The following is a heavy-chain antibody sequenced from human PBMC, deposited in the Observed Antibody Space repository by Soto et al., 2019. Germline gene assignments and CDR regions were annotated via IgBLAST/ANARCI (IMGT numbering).Heavy chain of an antibody. CDR2: INPADSDT. V-gene: IGHV5-51*01. J-gene: IGHJ4*02. CDR3: VRPDSTGYYSH. D-gene: IGHD3-9*01. CDR1: GYSFTNYW. Sequence: PGEALKISCKGSGYSFTNYWIGWVRQMPGKGLEWMGIINPADSDTRYSPSFQGQVTVSVDKSISTAYLQRASLKASDTAMYYCVRPDSTGYYSHWGQGTPVTVS.